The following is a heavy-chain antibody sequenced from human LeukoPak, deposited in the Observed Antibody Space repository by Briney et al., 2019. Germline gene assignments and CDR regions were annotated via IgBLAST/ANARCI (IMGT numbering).Heavy chain of an antibody. CDR2: ISSSSSYI. V-gene: IGHV3-21*01. CDR3: ASASTRYCSSTSCRDY. J-gene: IGHJ4*02. CDR1: GFTFSSYS. Sequence: GGSLRLSCAASGFTFSSYSMNWVRQARGKGLEWVSYISSSSSYIYYADSVKGRFTISRDNAKNSLYLQMNSLRAEDTAVYYCASASTRYCSSTSCRDYWGQGTLVTVSS. D-gene: IGHD2-2*01.